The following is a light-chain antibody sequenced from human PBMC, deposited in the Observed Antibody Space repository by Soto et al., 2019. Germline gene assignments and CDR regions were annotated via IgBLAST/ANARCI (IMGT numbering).Light chain of an antibody. CDR3: QQYGSSPPWT. J-gene: IGKJ1*01. V-gene: IGKV3-20*01. CDR2: GAS. CDR1: QSVSSSY. Sequence: EIMLSLSTATVSLSPVERATLSSPAIQSVSSSYLAWYQQKPGQAPRLLIYGASSRATGIPDRFSGSGSGTDFTLTISSLEPEDFAVYYCQQYGSSPPWTFGQGTKVDIK.